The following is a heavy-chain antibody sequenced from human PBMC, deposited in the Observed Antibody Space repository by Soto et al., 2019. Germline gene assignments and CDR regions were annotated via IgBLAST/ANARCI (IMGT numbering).Heavy chain of an antibody. D-gene: IGHD2-2*02. Sequence: VGSLRLSCAASGFTFSSYAMHWVRQAPGKGLEWVAVISYDGSNKYYADSVKGRFTISRDNSKNTLYLQMNSLRAEDTGVYYCAREAYCTSSSCYTRYGMDVWGQGTTVTVSS. V-gene: IGHV3-30*14. CDR2: ISYDGSNK. J-gene: IGHJ6*02. CDR1: GFTFSSYA. CDR3: AREAYCTSSSCYTRYGMDV.